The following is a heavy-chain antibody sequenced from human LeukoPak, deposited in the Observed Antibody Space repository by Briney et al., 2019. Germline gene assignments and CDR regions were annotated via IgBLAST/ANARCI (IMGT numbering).Heavy chain of an antibody. CDR1: GFTVSSNY. Sequence: GGSLRLSCAASGFTVSSNYMTWVRQAPGKGLEWVSLIYSGGSTYYADSVKGRFTISRDNSKNTLYLQMNSLRAEDTAVYYCARGRRSGYSYGANDYWGQGTLVTVSS. J-gene: IGHJ4*02. V-gene: IGHV3-66*01. D-gene: IGHD5-18*01. CDR2: IYSGGST. CDR3: ARGRRSGYSYGANDY.